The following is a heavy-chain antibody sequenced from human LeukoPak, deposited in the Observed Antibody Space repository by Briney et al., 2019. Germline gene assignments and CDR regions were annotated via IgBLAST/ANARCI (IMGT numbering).Heavy chain of an antibody. V-gene: IGHV3-48*01. CDR1: GFTFSTYS. D-gene: IGHD3-3*01. CDR3: ARGPRRITIFGVDPNWFDP. Sequence: GGSLRLSCAASGFTFSTYSMNWVRKAPGKGLEWVSYISSSSSSIDYADSVKGRFTISRDNAKDSLYLQMNSLRAEDTAVYYWARGPRRITIFGVDPNWFDPWGQGTLVTVSS. CDR2: ISSSSSSI. J-gene: IGHJ5*02.